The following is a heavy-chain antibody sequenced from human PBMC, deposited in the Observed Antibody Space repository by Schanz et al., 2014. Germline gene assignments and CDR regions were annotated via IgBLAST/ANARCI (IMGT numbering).Heavy chain of an antibody. J-gene: IGHJ3*02. CDR3: AKGRFGELSAVDI. V-gene: IGHV3-48*01. CDR1: GITFSSHS. D-gene: IGHD3-10*01. Sequence: EVHLVESGGGLVQPGGSLRLSCAASGITFSSHSFNWVRQAPGKGLEWISYITYNGGTIYYADSVKGRFTISRDNAKNTLYLQMNSLRAEDTAVYYCAKGRFGELSAVDIWGQGTMVTVSS. CDR2: ITYNGGTI.